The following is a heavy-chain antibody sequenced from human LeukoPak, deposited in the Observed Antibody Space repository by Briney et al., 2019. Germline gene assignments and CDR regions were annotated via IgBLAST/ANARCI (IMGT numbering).Heavy chain of an antibody. V-gene: IGHV3-21*01. CDR2: ISSSSSYI. Sequence: GGSLRLSCAASGFTFSSYSMNWVRQAPGKGLEWVSSISSSSSYIYYADSVKGRFTISRDNAKNSLYLQMNSLRAEDTAVYYXARDLQLYDSSGYYFDYWGQGTLVTVSS. CDR3: ARDLQLYDSSGYYFDY. J-gene: IGHJ4*02. CDR1: GFTFSSYS. D-gene: IGHD3-22*01.